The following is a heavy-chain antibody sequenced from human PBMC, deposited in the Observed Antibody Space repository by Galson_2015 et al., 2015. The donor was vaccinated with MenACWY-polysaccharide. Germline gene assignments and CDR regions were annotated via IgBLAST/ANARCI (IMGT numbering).Heavy chain of an antibody. CDR1: GSRFSHSG. D-gene: IGHD2-15*01. CDR2: IQYDGSKI. CDR3: AREGSRIVFHAFDT. J-gene: IGHJ3*02. Sequence: SLRLSCAASGSRFSHSGMHWDRQAPGKGLEWVAVIQYDGSKIVYADSVKGRFTISRDNSKNTLFLEMNSLGAEDTAVYYCAREGSRIVFHAFDTWGQGTMVTVSS. V-gene: IGHV3-33*01.